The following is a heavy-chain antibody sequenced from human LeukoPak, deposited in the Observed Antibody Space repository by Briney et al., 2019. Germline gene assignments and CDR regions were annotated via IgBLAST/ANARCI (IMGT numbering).Heavy chain of an antibody. V-gene: IGHV5-51*01. J-gene: IGHJ5*02. D-gene: IGHD3-10*01. CDR3: ARRNYYFGSGSYYSPDNWFDP. CDR2: IYPGDSDT. CDR1: GYSFTSYW. Sequence: GESLKISCKGSGYSFTSYWIGWVRQMPGKGLEWMGIIYPGDSDTRYSPSFQGQVTISADKSISTAYLQWGSLKASDTAMYYCARRNYYFGSGSYYSPDNWFDPWGQGTLVTVSS.